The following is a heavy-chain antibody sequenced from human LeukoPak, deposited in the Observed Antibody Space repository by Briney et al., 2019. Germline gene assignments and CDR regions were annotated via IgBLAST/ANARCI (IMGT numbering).Heavy chain of an antibody. J-gene: IGHJ4*02. D-gene: IGHD5-24*01. V-gene: IGHV1-69*05. CDR1: GGTFSSYA. CDR2: IIPIFGTA. Sequence: SVKVSCKASGGTFSSYAISWVRQAPGQGLEWMGGIIPIFGTANYAQKFQGRVTITTDESTSTAYMELSSLRSEDTAVYYCAREGRVEMATTYTLDYWGQGTLVTVSS. CDR3: AREGRVEMATTYTLDY.